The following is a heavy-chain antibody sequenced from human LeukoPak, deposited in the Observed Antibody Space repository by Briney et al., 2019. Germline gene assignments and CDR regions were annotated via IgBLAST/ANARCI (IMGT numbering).Heavy chain of an antibody. V-gene: IGHV3-21*01. D-gene: IGHD2-21*01. J-gene: IGHJ4*02. Sequence: GGSLRLSCAASGFTFSSYTMNWVRQAPGRGLEWVSSVRSSGSYIFYADSVKGRFTISRDNAENSLYLQMNSLRAEDTAVYYCARENGGEDYWGQGTLVTVSS. CDR2: VRSSGSYI. CDR1: GFTFSSYT. CDR3: ARENGGEDY.